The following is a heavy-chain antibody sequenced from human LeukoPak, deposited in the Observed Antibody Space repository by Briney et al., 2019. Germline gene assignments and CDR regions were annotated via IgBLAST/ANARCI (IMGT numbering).Heavy chain of an antibody. CDR3: ARVQAGKWDFDY. CDR2: IRSDSSII. J-gene: IGHJ4*02. V-gene: IGHV3-48*01. D-gene: IGHD2-8*01. CDR1: GFAFNTYS. Sequence: TGGSLRLSCAASGFAFNTYSMNWVRQAPGKGLQWVSYIRSDSSIIYYADSVKGRFTISRDNGKNSLYLQMNSLRVEDTAVYFCARVQAGKWDFDYWGQGTLVTVSS.